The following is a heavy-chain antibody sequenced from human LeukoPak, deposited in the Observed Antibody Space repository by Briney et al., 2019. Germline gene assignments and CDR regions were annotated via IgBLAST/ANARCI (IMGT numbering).Heavy chain of an antibody. V-gene: IGHV1-2*02. J-gene: IGHJ3*02. Sequence: ASVKVSCKASGYTFTAYYMHWVRQALGQGLEWMGWINPNSGGTKYAQNFQGRVTMTRDTSISTAYMELSSLRSDDTAVYYCARDRGGDAFDIWGQGTMVTVSS. D-gene: IGHD3-10*01. CDR1: GYTFTAYY. CDR2: INPNSGGT. CDR3: ARDRGGDAFDI.